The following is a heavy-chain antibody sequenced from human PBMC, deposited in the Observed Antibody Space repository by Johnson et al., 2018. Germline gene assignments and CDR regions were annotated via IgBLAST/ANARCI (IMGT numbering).Heavy chain of an antibody. CDR1: GGSISSYY. Sequence: QVQLQESGPGLVKPSETLSLTCTVSGGSISSYYWSWIRQPPGKGLEWIGYIYYSGSTNYNPSLKSRVTISVDTSKNQFSLKLSSVTAADTAVYYCARDPMDYYGMDVGGQGTTVTVSS. V-gene: IGHV4-59*01. J-gene: IGHJ6*02. CDR2: IYYSGST. CDR3: ARDPMDYYGMDV. D-gene: IGHD3-10*01.